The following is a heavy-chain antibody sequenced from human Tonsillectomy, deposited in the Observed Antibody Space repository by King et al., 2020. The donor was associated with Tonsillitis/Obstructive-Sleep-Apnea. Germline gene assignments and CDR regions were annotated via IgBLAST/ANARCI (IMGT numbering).Heavy chain of an antibody. Sequence: LVQSGAEVKKPGASVKVSCKTSGFTFTNYGVTWVRQAPGQGLEWMGWTSAYNGDTNYAENLQGRVTMTTDTSTSTAYMELRSLRSDDTALYYCVRDTHYYGSGNYYTFFDYWGQGTLVTVSS. V-gene: IGHV1-18*01. CDR2: TSAYNGDT. J-gene: IGHJ4*02. CDR1: GFTFTNYG. CDR3: VRDTHYYGSGNYYTFFDY. D-gene: IGHD3-10*01.